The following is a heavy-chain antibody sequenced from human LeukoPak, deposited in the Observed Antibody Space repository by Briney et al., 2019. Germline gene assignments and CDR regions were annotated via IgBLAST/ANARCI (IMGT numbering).Heavy chain of an antibody. CDR3: ARKGDWGYYYYYYGMDV. J-gene: IGHJ6*02. D-gene: IGHD7-27*01. CDR1: GYTFTSYD. V-gene: IGHV1-8*01. CDR2: MNPNSGNT. Sequence: ASVKFSCKASGYTFTSYDINWVRQATGQGLEWMGWMNPNSGNTGYAQKFQGRVTMTRNTSISTAYMELSSLRSEDTAVYYCARKGDWGYYYYYYGMDVWGQGTTVTVSS.